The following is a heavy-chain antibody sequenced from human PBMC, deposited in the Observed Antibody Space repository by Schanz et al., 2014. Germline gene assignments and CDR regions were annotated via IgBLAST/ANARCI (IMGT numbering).Heavy chain of an antibody. CDR3: ARVHHYDPSGWGYFDY. CDR1: GFTVSSDH. V-gene: IGHV3-33*01. Sequence: VQLVESGGGFVQPGGSLGLSCVVSGFTVSSDHMSWVRQAPGKGLEWVAFIWYDGSNKYYADSVKDRFTVSRDNSKNTVYLQMNRLRAEDTAVYYCARVHHYDPSGWGYFDYWGQGALVTVSS. D-gene: IGHD3-22*01. CDR2: IWYDGSNK. J-gene: IGHJ4*02.